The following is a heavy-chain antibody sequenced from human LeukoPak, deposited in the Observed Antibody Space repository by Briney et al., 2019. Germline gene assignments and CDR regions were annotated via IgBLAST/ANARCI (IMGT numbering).Heavy chain of an antibody. CDR3: ARVLNDILTGYPYYYYYGMDV. CDR2: INPSGGST. CDR1: GNTFTSYY. V-gene: IGHV1-46*01. Sequence: ASVKVSCKASGNTFTSYYMHWVRQAPGQGLEWMGIINPSGGSTSYAQKFQGRVTMTRDTSTSTVYMELSSLRSEDTAVYYCARVLNDILTGYPYYYYYGMDVWGQGTTVTVSS. J-gene: IGHJ6*02. D-gene: IGHD3-9*01.